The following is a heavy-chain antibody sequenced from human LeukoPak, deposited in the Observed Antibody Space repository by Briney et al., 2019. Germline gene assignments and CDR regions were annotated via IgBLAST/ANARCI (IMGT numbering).Heavy chain of an antibody. D-gene: IGHD3-9*01. CDR2: IKQDGSEK. V-gene: IGHV3-7*01. Sequence: GGSLRLSCAASGFTFSSYWMSWVRQAPGKGLEWVANIKQDGSEKYYVDSVKGRFTISRDNAKNSLYLQMNSLRGEDTAVYCCARDPIPIVFDYWGQGTLVTVSS. CDR3: ARDPIPIVFDY. J-gene: IGHJ4*02. CDR1: GFTFSSYW.